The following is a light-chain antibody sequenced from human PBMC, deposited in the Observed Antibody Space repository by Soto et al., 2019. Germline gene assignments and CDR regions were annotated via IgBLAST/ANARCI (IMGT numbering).Light chain of an antibody. CDR1: QGISRS. CDR3: QQADTLPIT. J-gene: IGKJ5*01. CDR2: AAS. V-gene: IGKV1D-12*01. Sequence: DIQMTQPPYSLSASVGDRVTISCQASQGISRSLAWYQQKPGKAPKLLIYAASSLQSGVPSRFSGSGFGTDFTLTISGLQPEDSTIYYCQQADTLPITFGQGTRLEI.